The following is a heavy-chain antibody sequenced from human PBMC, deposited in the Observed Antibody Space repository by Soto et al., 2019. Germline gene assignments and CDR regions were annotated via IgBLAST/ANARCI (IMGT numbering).Heavy chain of an antibody. J-gene: IGHJ5*02. CDR1: GYTFSNYG. CDR2: ISLYSDGT. D-gene: IGHD2-2*01. Sequence: QVQLVQSGGEVKRPGASVKVSCKTSGYTFSNYGITWVRQAPGQPLEWLGWISLYSDGTNYAQKFQGRVPMTTDTSTTTAYMELRSLRSDDTAVYYCARVVPGAEAWFGPWGPGTLVTVSS. V-gene: IGHV1-18*01. CDR3: ARVVPGAEAWFGP.